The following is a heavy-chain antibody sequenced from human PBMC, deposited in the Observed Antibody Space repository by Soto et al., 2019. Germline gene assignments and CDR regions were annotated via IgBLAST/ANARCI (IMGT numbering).Heavy chain of an antibody. D-gene: IGHD3-10*01. CDR2: VYYSGST. V-gene: IGHV4-31*03. CDR1: GVSISSGGYY. Sequence: SETLSLTCTVSGVSISSGGYYWSWIRHHAGKGLECIGDVYYSGSTYYNPSLKIRVTLSVDTSKHRFSLKVSSVTAADTAVYYCAREIYGSGSYQFMEVWGQGTTVTLSS. J-gene: IGHJ6*02. CDR3: AREIYGSGSYQFMEV.